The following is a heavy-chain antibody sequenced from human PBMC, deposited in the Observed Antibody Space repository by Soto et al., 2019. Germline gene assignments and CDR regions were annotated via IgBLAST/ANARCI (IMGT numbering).Heavy chain of an antibody. J-gene: IGHJ6*02. Sequence: LRLSCEASGFTFSSFGMHWVRQAPGKGLEWVAVISYDGSNKDHTDSVKGRFSISRDNSKNTLYLQMNSLRDEDTAVYYCAKELVATEYYYFYGMDVWGQGTTVTVSS. CDR1: GFTFSSFG. CDR2: ISYDGSNK. D-gene: IGHD5-12*01. CDR3: AKELVATEYYYFYGMDV. V-gene: IGHV3-30*18.